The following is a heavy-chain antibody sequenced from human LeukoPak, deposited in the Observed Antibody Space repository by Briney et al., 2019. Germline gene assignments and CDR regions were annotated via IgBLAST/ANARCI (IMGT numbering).Heavy chain of an antibody. CDR1: GFTFSNAW. Sequence: PGGPLRLSCAASGFTFSNAWMSWVRQAPGKGLEWVGRIKRKTDGGTTDYAAPVKGRFTISRDDSKNTLYLQLNSLKTEDTAVYYCTRDPITIFGLYWVQGTLVTVSS. J-gene: IGHJ4*02. CDR2: IKRKTDGGTT. V-gene: IGHV3-15*01. D-gene: IGHD3/OR15-3a*01. CDR3: TRDPITIFGLY.